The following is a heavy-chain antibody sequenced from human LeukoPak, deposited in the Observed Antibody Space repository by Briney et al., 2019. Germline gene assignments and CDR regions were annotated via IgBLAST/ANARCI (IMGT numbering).Heavy chain of an antibody. CDR2: ISAYNGNT. Sequence: ASVKVSCKASGYTFTSYGISWVRQAPGQRLEWMGWISAYNGNTNYAQKLQGRVTMTTDTSTSTAYMELRSLRSDDTAVYYCARESVDYYDTQRYYFDYWGQGTLVTVSS. V-gene: IGHV1-18*01. CDR1: GYTFTSYG. CDR3: ARESVDYYDTQRYYFDY. J-gene: IGHJ4*02. D-gene: IGHD3-22*01.